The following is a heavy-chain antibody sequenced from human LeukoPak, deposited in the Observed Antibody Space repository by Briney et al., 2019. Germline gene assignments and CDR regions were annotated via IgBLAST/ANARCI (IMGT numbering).Heavy chain of an antibody. CDR3: ARVRIPLVVTANHDAFDI. V-gene: IGHV1-2*02. D-gene: IGHD2-21*02. CDR2: INPNSGGT. CDR1: GYTFTSYY. Sequence: GSVKVSCKASGYTFTSYYMHWVRQAPGQGLEWMGWINPNSGGTNYAQKFQGRVTMTRDTSISTAYMELSRLRSDDTAVYYCARVRIPLVVTANHDAFDIWGQGTMVTVSS. J-gene: IGHJ3*02.